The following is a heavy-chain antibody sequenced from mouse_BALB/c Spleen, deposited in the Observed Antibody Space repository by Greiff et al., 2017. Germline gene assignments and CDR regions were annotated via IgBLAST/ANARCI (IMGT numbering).Heavy chain of an antibody. Sequence: VQLQQSGAELVKPGASVKLSCTASGFNIKDTYMHWVKQRPEQGLEWIGRIDPANGNTKYDPKFQGKATITADTSSNTAYLQLSSLTSEDTAVYYCARDDGYPWFAYWGQGTLVTVSA. J-gene: IGHJ3*01. V-gene: IGHV14-3*02. D-gene: IGHD2-3*01. CDR3: ARDDGYPWFAY. CDR2: IDPANGNT. CDR1: GFNIKDTY.